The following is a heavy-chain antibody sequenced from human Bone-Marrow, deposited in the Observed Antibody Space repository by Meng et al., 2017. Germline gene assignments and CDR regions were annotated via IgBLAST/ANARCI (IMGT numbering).Heavy chain of an antibody. D-gene: IGHD1-7*01. CDR3: ARGFEIGGNYAFDY. CDR2: IFGGGST. J-gene: IGHJ4*02. CDR1: GFTVSNNY. Sequence: EVQLVESGGNLVQPGGSLRLSCAASGFTVSNNYMSWVRQAPGKGLEWVSVIFGGGSTYYADSVKGRFTISRHNSKNTLYLQMNTLRAEDTAVYYCARGFEIGGNYAFDYWGQGTLVTVSS. V-gene: IGHV3-53*04.